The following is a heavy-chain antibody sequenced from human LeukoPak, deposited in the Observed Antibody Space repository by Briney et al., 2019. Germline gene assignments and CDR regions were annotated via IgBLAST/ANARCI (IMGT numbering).Heavy chain of an antibody. CDR1: GGSISSSSYY. J-gene: IGHJ3*02. Sequence: SETLSLTCTVSGGSISSSSYYWGWIRQPPGKGLEWIGYIYYSGSTYYNPSLKSRVTISVDTSKNQFSLKLSSVTAADTAVYYCARGQGYCIGSSCYCDAFDIWGQGTMVTVSS. V-gene: IGHV4-30-4*08. CDR2: IYYSGST. D-gene: IGHD2-15*01. CDR3: ARGQGYCIGSSCYCDAFDI.